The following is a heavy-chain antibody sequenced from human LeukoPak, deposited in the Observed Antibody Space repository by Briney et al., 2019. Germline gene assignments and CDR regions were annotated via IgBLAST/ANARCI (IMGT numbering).Heavy chain of an antibody. D-gene: IGHD3-16*02. CDR2: ISSSGSTI. J-gene: IGHJ4*02. CDR3: ARGGFYDYVWGSYRYEDY. Sequence: PGGSLRLSCAASGFTFSDYYMSWIRQAPGKGLEWVSYISSSGSTIYYADSVKGRFTISRDNAKNSLYLQMNSLRAEDTAVYYCARGGFYDYVWGSYRYEDYWGQGTLVTVSS. V-gene: IGHV3-11*04. CDR1: GFTFSDYY.